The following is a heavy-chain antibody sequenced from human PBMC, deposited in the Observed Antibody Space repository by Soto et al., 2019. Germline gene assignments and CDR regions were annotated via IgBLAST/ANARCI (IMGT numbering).Heavy chain of an antibody. V-gene: IGHV1-8*01. J-gene: IGHJ4*02. Sequence: QVQLVQSGAEVKKPGTSVRISCKTSGYTFGNYDINWVRQAAGQGLEWMGWMNPKSGYTGSARNFQGRVTMTRDTSMTTAYMELSSLRSEDTAMYYCARVMGSVDFWGQGTLVTVSS. CDR1: GYTFGNYD. CDR2: MNPKSGYT. CDR3: ARVMGSVDF. D-gene: IGHD1-26*01.